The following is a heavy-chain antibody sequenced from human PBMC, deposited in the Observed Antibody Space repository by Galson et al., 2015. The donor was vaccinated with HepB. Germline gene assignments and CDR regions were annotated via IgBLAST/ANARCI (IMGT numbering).Heavy chain of an antibody. V-gene: IGHV2-5*02. Sequence: PALVKPTQTLTLTCSFSGFSLKNSGVGVGVGWFHQTPGKAPEWLALIYWDDDKRYSPSLKSRLMITTDSSKNQVVLTMAAMAPLDTATYYCAHRRGRGLFDSWGQGTLVTVSS. J-gene: IGHJ4*02. CDR3: AHRRGRGLFDS. CDR1: GFSLKNSGVGVG. D-gene: IGHD2-15*01. CDR2: IYWDDDK.